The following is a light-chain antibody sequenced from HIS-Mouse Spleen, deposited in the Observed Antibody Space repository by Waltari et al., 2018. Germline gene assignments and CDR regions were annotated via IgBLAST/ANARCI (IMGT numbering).Light chain of an antibody. CDR2: EGS. CDR1: TSDFGRYNL. J-gene: IGLJ2*01. Sequence: QSALTHPAPVSWSPGQSIPTSFHCTTSDFGRYNLGPWYHQHPGKAPKLMIYEGSNRPSGVSNLFSGSKSGNTASLTISGLQAEDEADYYCCSYAGSSTVVFGGGTKLTVL. V-gene: IGLV2-23*01. CDR3: CSYAGSSTVV.